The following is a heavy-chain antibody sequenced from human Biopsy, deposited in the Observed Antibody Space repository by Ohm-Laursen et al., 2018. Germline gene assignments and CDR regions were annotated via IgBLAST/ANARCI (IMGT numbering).Heavy chain of an antibody. J-gene: IGHJ4*02. CDR3: ARLGSGDYFPTFFDF. D-gene: IGHD5-12*01. V-gene: IGHV4-31*03. CDR1: GVSINGGRYY. CDR2: IFYSANT. Sequence: TLSLTCTVSGVSINGGRYYWNWIRHHPGKGLEWIGNIFYSANTYYNPSLKSRVTISVATSKNQFSLKLCPVTAADTAVYYCARLGSGDYFPTFFDFWGQGALVTVSS.